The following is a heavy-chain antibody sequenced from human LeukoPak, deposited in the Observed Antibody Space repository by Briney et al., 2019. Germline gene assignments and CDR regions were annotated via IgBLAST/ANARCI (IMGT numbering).Heavy chain of an antibody. Sequence: GGTLRLSCAASGFTFSTYGMSWVRQAPGKGLEWVSAISVSGRFTYYADSVKGRFTISRDNSKNTLYLQMNSLRAEDTAVYYCARDRNMDVWGKGTTVTISS. CDR2: ISVSGRFT. CDR1: GFTFSTYG. CDR3: ARDRNMDV. D-gene: IGHD1-14*01. J-gene: IGHJ6*03. V-gene: IGHV3-23*01.